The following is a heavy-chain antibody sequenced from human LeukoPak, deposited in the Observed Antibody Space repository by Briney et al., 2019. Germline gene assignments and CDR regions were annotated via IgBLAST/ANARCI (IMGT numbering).Heavy chain of an antibody. CDR2: ISSSSGYI. Sequence: GGSLRLSCAASGFTFSSYSMNWVRQAPGKGLEWVSSISSSSGYIYYADSVKGRFTISRDNAKNSLYLQMNSLRAEDTAVYYCARPYYYDTSGYYYGAFDIWGQGTMVTVPS. CDR1: GFTFSSYS. J-gene: IGHJ3*02. D-gene: IGHD3-22*01. V-gene: IGHV3-21*01. CDR3: ARPYYYDTSGYYYGAFDI.